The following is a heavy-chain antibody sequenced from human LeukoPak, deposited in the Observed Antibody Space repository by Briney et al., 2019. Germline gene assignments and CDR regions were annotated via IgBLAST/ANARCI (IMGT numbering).Heavy chain of an antibody. D-gene: IGHD3-22*01. Sequence: SVKVSCKASGGTFSSYAISWVRRAPGQGLEWMGRIIPIFGTANYAQKFQGRVTITTDESTSTAYMELSSLRSEDTAVYYCAGAAAGYYDSSGYYFFDYWGQGTLVTVSS. CDR3: AGAAAGYYDSSGYYFFDY. V-gene: IGHV1-69*05. CDR2: IIPIFGTA. J-gene: IGHJ4*02. CDR1: GGTFSSYA.